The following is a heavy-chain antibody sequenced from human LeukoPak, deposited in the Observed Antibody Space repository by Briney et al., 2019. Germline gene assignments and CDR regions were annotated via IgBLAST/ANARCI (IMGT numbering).Heavy chain of an antibody. V-gene: IGHV3-15*04. CDR2: IEAKALGETT. CDR3: TSDQAYYNGLGIRADN. D-gene: IGHD3-10*01. CDR1: GFVFHQAW. J-gene: IGHJ4*02. Sequence: PGGSLRLSCVGSGFVFHQAWMSWVRQAPGKGPEWVGRIEAKALGETTDYAAPVKGRFTISRDDSKNTLFLQMNSLKIEDTALYYCTSDQAYYNGLGIRADNWGQGTLVTVSS.